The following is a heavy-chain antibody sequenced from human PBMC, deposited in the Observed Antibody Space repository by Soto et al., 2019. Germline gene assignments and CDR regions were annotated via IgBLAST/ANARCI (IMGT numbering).Heavy chain of an antibody. Sequence: PSETLSLTCTVSGGSISSGGYYWSWIRQHPGKGLEWIGYIYYSGSTYYNPSLKSRVTISVDTSKNQFSLKLSSVTAADTAVYYCARGVRPYFDYWGQGTLVTVSS. V-gene: IGHV4-31*03. D-gene: IGHD6-13*01. J-gene: IGHJ4*02. CDR1: GGSISSGGYY. CDR2: IYYSGST. CDR3: ARGVRPYFDY.